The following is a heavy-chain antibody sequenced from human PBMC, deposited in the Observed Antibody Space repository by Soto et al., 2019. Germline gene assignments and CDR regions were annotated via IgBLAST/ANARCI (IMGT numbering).Heavy chain of an antibody. CDR1: GFSIRTYC. V-gene: IGHV3-33*01. J-gene: IGHJ6*02. CDR2: IWSDGSDQ. D-gene: IGHD3-10*01. Sequence: QVELVESGGGVVQPGKSLRLSCVASGFSIRTYCMHWVRQAPGKGLEWVAVIWSDGSDQLYADSMKGRLTISRDNAKNTLYLQLKSLRADDTAAYFCATEPRMSSRGRGGIEVWGHGTTVIVSS. CDR3: ATEPRMSSRGRGGIEV.